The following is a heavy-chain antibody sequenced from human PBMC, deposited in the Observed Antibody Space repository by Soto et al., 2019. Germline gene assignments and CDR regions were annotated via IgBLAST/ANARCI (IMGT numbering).Heavy chain of an antibody. J-gene: IGHJ4*02. CDR3: ARSYSGGDVYFDY. V-gene: IGHV4-30-2*01. CDR1: GGSIRSGGYA. CDR2: IYQSGST. D-gene: IGHD2-21*02. Sequence: QLQLQESGSGLVKPSQTLSLTCAVSGGSIRSGGYAWAWIRQPPGQGLEWVGYIYQSGSTYYNTSHKSRVTIAADRSQNQFSLNLAAVTAADTAVYYGARSYSGGDVYFDYWGQGTVVTVSS.